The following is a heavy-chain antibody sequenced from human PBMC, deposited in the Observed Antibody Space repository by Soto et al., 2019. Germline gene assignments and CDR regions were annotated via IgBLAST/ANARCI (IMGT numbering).Heavy chain of an antibody. V-gene: IGHV1-69*13. CDR2: IIPIFGTA. CDR3: ARAGYCTNGVCYWFDY. J-gene: IGHJ4*02. D-gene: IGHD2-8*01. Sequence: GASVKVSCKASGGTFSSYAISWVRQAPGQGLEWMGGIIPIFGTANYAQKFQGRVTITADESTSTAYMELSSLRSEDTAVYYCARAGYCTNGVCYWFDYWGQGTLVTVSS. CDR1: GGTFSSYA.